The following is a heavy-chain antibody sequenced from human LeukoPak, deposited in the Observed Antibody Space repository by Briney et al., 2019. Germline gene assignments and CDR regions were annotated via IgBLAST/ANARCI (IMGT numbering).Heavy chain of an antibody. J-gene: IGHJ5*02. D-gene: IGHD2-15*01. CDR3: ARRQDCSGGSCYGNWFDP. CDR2: IYTSGST. V-gene: IGHV4-4*07. CDR1: GGSISSYY. Sequence: SETLSLTCTVSGGSISSYYWSWIRQPAGKGLERIGRIYTSGSTNYNPSLKSRVTISVDTSKNQFSLKLSSVTAADTAVYYCARRQDCSGGSCYGNWFDPWGQGTLVTVSS.